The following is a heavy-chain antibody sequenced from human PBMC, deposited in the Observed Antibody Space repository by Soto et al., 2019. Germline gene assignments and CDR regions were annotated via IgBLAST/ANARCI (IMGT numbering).Heavy chain of an antibody. CDR1: GFTFSSYW. V-gene: IGHV3-74*01. J-gene: IGHJ4*02. D-gene: IGHD3-16*02. CDR2: INSDGSIT. CDR3: VRYSRSVGGSYRPDY. Sequence: GGSLRLSCAASGFTFSSYWMHWVRQVPEKGLVWVSRINSDGSITNYADAVKGRFTISRDNVKDTLYLQMNSLRAEDTAVYYCVRYSRSVGGSYRPDYWGQGTLVTVSS.